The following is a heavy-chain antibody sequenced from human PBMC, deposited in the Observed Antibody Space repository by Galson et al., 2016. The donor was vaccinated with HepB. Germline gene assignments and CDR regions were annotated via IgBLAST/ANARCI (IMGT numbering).Heavy chain of an antibody. J-gene: IGHJ6*02. CDR2: ISYDGSNK. CDR1: GLTFSSYA. Sequence: SLRLSCADSGLTFSSYAMHWVRQAPGKGLEWVAVISYDGSNKYYADSMKGRFTISRDNSKNTLYLQMNSLRAEDTAVYYCARDQNRHYSSGWGYYYYGLDVWGQGTTVTVSS. CDR3: ARDQNRHYSSGWGYYYYGLDV. D-gene: IGHD6-19*01. V-gene: IGHV3-30*04.